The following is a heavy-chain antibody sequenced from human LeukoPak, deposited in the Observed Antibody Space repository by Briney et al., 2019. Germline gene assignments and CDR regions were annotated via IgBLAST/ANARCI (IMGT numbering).Heavy chain of an antibody. CDR1: GYSFPSYW. J-gene: IGHJ4*02. V-gene: IGHV5-51*01. CDR3: ARLKGIEVAATLWIDY. CDR2: IYPGDSNT. D-gene: IGHD6-19*01. Sequence: GESLKISCKGSGYSFPSYWIGWVRQMPGKGLEWMGIIYPGDSNTRYSPSFQGQVTISADKSIKTAYLQWSSLKASDTAMYYCARLKGIEVAATLWIDYWGQGALATDYS.